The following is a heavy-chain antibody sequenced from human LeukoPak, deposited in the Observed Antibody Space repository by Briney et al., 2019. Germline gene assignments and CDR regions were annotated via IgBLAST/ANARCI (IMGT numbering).Heavy chain of an antibody. V-gene: IGHV4-34*01. D-gene: IGHD5-12*01. CDR2: INHSGST. J-gene: IGHJ4*02. CDR3: ARGGLWLRGFDC. Sequence: SETLSLTCAVYGGSFSGYYWSWIRQPPGKGLEWIGEINHSGSTNYNPSLKSRVTISVDTSKNQFSLKLSSVTAADTAVYYCARGGLWLRGFDCWGQGTLVTVSS. CDR1: GGSFSGYY.